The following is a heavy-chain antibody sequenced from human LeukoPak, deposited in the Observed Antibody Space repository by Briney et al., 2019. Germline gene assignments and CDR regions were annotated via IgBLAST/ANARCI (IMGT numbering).Heavy chain of an antibody. D-gene: IGHD5-18*01. Sequence: SETLSLTCTVSGDSINNYYWNWIRQPPGKGLEWIGYIYYSGSTIYNPSLKSRVTISVDTSKNQFSLKLSSVTAADTAVYYCARYNYGYDALDFWGQGTMVTVSS. J-gene: IGHJ3*01. V-gene: IGHV4-59*12. CDR3: ARYNYGYDALDF. CDR1: GDSINNYY. CDR2: IYYSGST.